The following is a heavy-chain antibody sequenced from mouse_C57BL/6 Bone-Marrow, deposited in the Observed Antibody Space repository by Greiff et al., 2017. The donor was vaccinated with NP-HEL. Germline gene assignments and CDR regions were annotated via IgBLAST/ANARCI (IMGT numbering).Heavy chain of an antibody. Sequence: EVKLQESGAELVRPGASVKLSCTASGFNIKDDYMHWVKQRPEQGLEWIGWIDPENGDTEYASKFQGKATITADTSSNTAYLQLSSLTSEDTAVYYCTTGMSDYDGAWFAYWGQGTLVTVSA. CDR2: IDPENGDT. CDR1: GFNIKDDY. D-gene: IGHD2-4*01. V-gene: IGHV14-4*01. CDR3: TTGMSDYDGAWFAY. J-gene: IGHJ3*01.